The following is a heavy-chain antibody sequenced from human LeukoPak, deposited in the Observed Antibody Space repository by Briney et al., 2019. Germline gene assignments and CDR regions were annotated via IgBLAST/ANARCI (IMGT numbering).Heavy chain of an antibody. V-gene: IGHV3-23*01. CDR1: GFTFSSYA. D-gene: IGHD2-2*02. Sequence: GGSLRLSCAASGFTFSSYAMSWVRQAPGKGLEWVSAISGSGGSTYYADSVKGRFTISRDNSKNTLYLQMNSLRAEDTAVYYCAGCSSTSCYTRYYYYYMDVWGKGTTVTVSS. J-gene: IGHJ6*03. CDR2: ISGSGGST. CDR3: AGCSSTSCYTRYYYYYMDV.